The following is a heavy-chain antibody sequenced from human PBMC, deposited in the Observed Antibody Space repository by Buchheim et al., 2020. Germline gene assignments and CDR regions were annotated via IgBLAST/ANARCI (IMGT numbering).Heavy chain of an antibody. CDR3: AKVAAGYLPTYYYYYGMDV. Sequence: QVQLVESGGGVVQPGRSLRLSCAASGFTFSSYGMHWVRQAPGKGLEWVAVISYDGSNKYYADSVKGRFTISRDNSKNTLYLQMNSLRAEDTAVYYCAKVAAGYLPTYYYYYGMDVWGQGTT. CDR2: ISYDGSNK. J-gene: IGHJ6*02. D-gene: IGHD3-9*01. V-gene: IGHV3-30*18. CDR1: GFTFSSYG.